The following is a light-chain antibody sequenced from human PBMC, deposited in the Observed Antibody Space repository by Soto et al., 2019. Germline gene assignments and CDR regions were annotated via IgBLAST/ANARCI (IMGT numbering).Light chain of an antibody. CDR3: ATWDTRLSAVV. Sequence: QSVLTQPPSMSAATGQKVTISCSGGYSNVGNNFVSWYQQFPGTAPKLLLFDNSQRPSGIPDRFFGSKSGSSATLGITGPQTGDEAFYYCATWDTRLSAVVFGGGTKLTVL. CDR1: YSNVGNNF. V-gene: IGLV1-51*01. CDR2: DNS. J-gene: IGLJ2*01.